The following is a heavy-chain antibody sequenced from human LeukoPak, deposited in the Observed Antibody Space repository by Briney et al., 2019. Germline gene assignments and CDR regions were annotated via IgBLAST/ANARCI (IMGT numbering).Heavy chain of an antibody. CDR2: INPNSGGT. V-gene: IGHV1-2*02. D-gene: IGHD1-26*01. J-gene: IGHJ4*02. Sequence: GASVKVSCKASGYTFTGYYMHWVRQAPGQGLEWMGWINPNSGGTNYAQKFQGRVTMTRDTSISTVYMELTRLRSDDTAVYYCARDGWKVGADSGSDYWGQGTLVTVSS. CDR3: ARDGWKVGADSGSDY. CDR1: GYTFTGYY.